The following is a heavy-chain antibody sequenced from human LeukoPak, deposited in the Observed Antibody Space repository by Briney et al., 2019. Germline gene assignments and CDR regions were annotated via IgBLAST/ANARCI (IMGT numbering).Heavy chain of an antibody. Sequence: PGGSLRLSCAASGFTVSSNYMNWVRQAPGKGLEWVSYISSSGSTIYYADSVKGRFTISRDNAKNSLYLQMNSLRAEDTAVYYCARQGGGYYDSSGYYLYWGQGTLVTVSS. J-gene: IGHJ4*02. V-gene: IGHV3-48*03. D-gene: IGHD3-22*01. CDR3: ARQGGGYYDSSGYYLY. CDR2: ISSSGSTI. CDR1: GFTVSSNY.